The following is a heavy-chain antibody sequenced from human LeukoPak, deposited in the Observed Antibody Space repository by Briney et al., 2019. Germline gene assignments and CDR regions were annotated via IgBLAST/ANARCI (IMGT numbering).Heavy chain of an antibody. CDR3: ARGNNVLMVTGCFDY. J-gene: IGHJ4*02. CDR2: IWYDGSNE. V-gene: IGHV3-33*01. Sequence: GGSLRLSCAASGFTFSNYGMHWVRQAPGKGLEWVAVIWYDGSNEYYTDSVKGRFTISRDNSKNTLYLQMNSLRAEDTAVYYCARGNNVLMVTGCFDYWGQGTLVTVSS. D-gene: IGHD2-21*02. CDR1: GFTFSNYG.